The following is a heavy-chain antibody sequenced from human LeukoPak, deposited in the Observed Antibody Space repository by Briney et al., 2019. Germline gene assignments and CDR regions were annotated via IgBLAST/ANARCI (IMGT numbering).Heavy chain of an antibody. V-gene: IGHV4-4*07. CDR3: ARGYYDSSGYLDY. CDR1: GGSINNYY. J-gene: IGHJ4*02. CDR2: IYTSGST. Sequence: PSETLSLTCTVSGGSINNYYWSWIRQPAGKGLEWIGRIYTSGSTNYNPSLKSRVTISVDTSKNQFSLKLSSVTAADTAVYYCARGYYDSSGYLDYWGQGTLVTVSS. D-gene: IGHD3-22*01.